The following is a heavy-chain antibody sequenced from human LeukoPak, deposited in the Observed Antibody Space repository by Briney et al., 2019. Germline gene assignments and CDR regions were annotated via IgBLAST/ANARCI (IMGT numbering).Heavy chain of an antibody. Sequence: AGSLRLSCAASGFIISDFYMSWIRQAPGKGLEGVSYSSTSGSTISYADSVKGRLTISRDNAKNSLYLEMNPLRAEDTAVYYCARESYSYGSGAFDPWGQGTLVTVSS. CDR3: ARESYSYGSGAFDP. D-gene: IGHD3-10*01. CDR1: GFIISDFY. CDR2: SSTSGSTI. J-gene: IGHJ5*02. V-gene: IGHV3-11*01.